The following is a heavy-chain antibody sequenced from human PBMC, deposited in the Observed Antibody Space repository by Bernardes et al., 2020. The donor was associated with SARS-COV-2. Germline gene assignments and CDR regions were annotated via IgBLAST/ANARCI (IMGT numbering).Heavy chain of an antibody. CDR3: ARLYCSSTSCFHRRDNNWFDP. CDR1: GFTFSSYA. D-gene: IGHD2-2*01. CDR2: ISGSGGST. Sequence: GGSLRLSCAASGFTFSSYAMSWVRQAPGKGLEWVSAISGSGGSTYYADSVKGRFTISRDNSKNTLYLQMNSLRAEDTAVYYCARLYCSSTSCFHRRDNNWFDPWGQGTLVTVSS. J-gene: IGHJ5*02. V-gene: IGHV3-23*01.